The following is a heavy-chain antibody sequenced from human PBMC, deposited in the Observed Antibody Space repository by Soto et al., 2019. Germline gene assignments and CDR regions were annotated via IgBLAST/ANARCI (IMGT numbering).Heavy chain of an antibody. Sequence: SETLTLTCTVSGGSISGSNWSWIRQTPGKVLEWVGYIHSTGSTNYNTYLKSRVSMSVDSAKNQFSLQLSSMTAADTAVYFCAKDPRSDGEGYSFDYWGQGALVTVSS. D-gene: IGHD6-13*01. CDR1: GGSISGSN. V-gene: IGHV4-59*01. J-gene: IGHJ4*02. CDR2: IHSTGST. CDR3: AKDPRSDGEGYSFDY.